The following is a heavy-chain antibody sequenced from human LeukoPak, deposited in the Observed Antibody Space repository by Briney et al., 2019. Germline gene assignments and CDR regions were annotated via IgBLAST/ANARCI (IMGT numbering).Heavy chain of an antibody. V-gene: IGHV3-30-3*01. J-gene: IGHJ4*02. CDR3: ARDPTPSYYDSSGYYFDY. Sequence: GGSLRLSCAASGFTFSTYAMHWVRQAPGKGLEWVAIISYDGSNRYYADSVKSRFTISRDNSKNTLYVQVNSLRAEDTAVYFCARDPTPSYYDSSGYYFDYWGQGTLVTVSS. CDR2: ISYDGSNR. D-gene: IGHD3-22*01. CDR1: GFTFSTYA.